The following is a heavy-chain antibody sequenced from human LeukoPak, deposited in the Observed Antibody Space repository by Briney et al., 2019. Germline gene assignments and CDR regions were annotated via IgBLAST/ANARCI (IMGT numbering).Heavy chain of an antibody. V-gene: IGHV1-69*01. Sequence: KVSCKASGYTFTGYYMHWVRQAPGQGLEWMGGIIPIFGTANYAQKFQGRVTITADESTSTAYMELSSLRSEDTAVYYCARDGGEGYPLDYWGQGTLVTVSS. CDR1: GYTFTGYY. D-gene: IGHD3-10*01. CDR2: IIPIFGTA. J-gene: IGHJ4*02. CDR3: ARDGGEGYPLDY.